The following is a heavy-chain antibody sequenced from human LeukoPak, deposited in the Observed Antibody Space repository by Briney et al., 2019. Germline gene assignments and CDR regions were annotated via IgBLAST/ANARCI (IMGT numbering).Heavy chain of an antibody. Sequence: GGSLRLSCAASGFTFSSYSMNWVRQAPGKGLEWVSSISSSSSYIYYADSVKGRFTISRDNAKNSLYLQMNSLRAEDTAVYYCARAEGTGYYYGSGSYPTYYFDYWGQGTLVTVSS. V-gene: IGHV3-21*01. CDR3: ARAEGTGYYYGSGSYPTYYFDY. CDR1: GFTFSSYS. D-gene: IGHD3-10*01. J-gene: IGHJ4*02. CDR2: ISSSSSYI.